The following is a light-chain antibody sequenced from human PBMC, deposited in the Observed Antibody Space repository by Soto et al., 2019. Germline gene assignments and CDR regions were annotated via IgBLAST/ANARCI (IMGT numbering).Light chain of an antibody. CDR2: GAS. J-gene: IGKJ1*01. Sequence: EIVLTQSPGALSLSPGERATLSWRASQSVSNNYLAWYQQKPGQAPRLLIYGASNRATGIPDRFSGSGSGTDFTLTISRLEPEDFAVYYCQQYGSSGTFGQGTKVDI. CDR1: QSVSNNY. V-gene: IGKV3-20*01. CDR3: QQYGSSGT.